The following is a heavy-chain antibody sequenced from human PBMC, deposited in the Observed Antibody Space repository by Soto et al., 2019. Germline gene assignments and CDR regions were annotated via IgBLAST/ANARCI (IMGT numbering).Heavy chain of an antibody. J-gene: IGHJ4*02. D-gene: IGHD4-17*01. CDR3: ASTVYGDYERSD. V-gene: IGHV1-18*01. CDR1: GYTFTSYG. Sequence: EASVKVSCKASGYTFTSYGISWVRQAPGQGLEWMGWISAYNGNTNYAQKLQGRVTMTTDTSTSTAYMELRSLRSDDTAVYYCASTVYGDYERSDWGQGTLVTVSS. CDR2: ISAYNGNT.